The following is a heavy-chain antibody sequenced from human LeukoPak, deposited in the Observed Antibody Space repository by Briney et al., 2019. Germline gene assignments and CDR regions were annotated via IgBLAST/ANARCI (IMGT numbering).Heavy chain of an antibody. CDR1: GGSISSGGYS. J-gene: IGHJ5*02. CDR3: AREGNWFDP. V-gene: IGHV4-30-2*01. CDR2: IYHSGST. Sequence: PSETLSLTCAVSGGSISSGGYSWSWIRQPPGKGLEWIGYIYHSGSTYYNPSLKSRVTISVDRSKNQLSLKLSSVTAADTAVYYCAREGNWFDPWGQGTLVTVSS.